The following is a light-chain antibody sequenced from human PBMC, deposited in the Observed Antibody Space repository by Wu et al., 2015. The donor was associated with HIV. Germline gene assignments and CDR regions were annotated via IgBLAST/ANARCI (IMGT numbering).Light chain of an antibody. CDR2: WAS. CDR1: ESLSSR. J-gene: IGKJ1*01. CDR3: QQYVSYSAWT. V-gene: IGKV1-5*03. Sequence: DIQMTQSPSTLSASVGERVTITCRASESLSSRLAWYQQKPGKAPQLLIYWASSLESGAPARFSGSGSGTEFTLTITSLQPDDFATYYCQQYVSYSAWTFGLGTKVGNQT.